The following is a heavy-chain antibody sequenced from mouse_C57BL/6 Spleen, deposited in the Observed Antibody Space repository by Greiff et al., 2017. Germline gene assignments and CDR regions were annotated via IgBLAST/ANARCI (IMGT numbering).Heavy chain of an antibody. CDR2: IYPRDGST. Sequence: VQGVESGPELVKPGASVKLSCKASGYTFKNYDINWVKQRPGQGLEWIGWIYPRDGSTKYNEKFKGKATVTVDTSSSTAYMELHSLTSEDSAFYFCASWDYYGSSPFDYRGQVTTLTVAS. CDR3: ASWDYYGSSPFDY. J-gene: IGHJ2*01. D-gene: IGHD1-1*01. CDR1: GYTFKNYD. V-gene: IGHV1-85*01.